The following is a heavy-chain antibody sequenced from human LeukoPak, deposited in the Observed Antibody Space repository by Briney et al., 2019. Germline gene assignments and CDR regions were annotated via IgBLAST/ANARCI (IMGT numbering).Heavy chain of an antibody. J-gene: IGHJ4*02. CDR3: ATDPRPDSGNFLGFDY. D-gene: IGHD4-23*01. CDR1: GFTFSNYS. V-gene: IGHV3-7*01. Sequence: PGGSLRLSCAASGFTFSNYSMNWVRQAPGKGLEWVANIDQDGSEKYYVDSVKGRFTISRDNSKNSFYLQMSSLRAEDTAVYYCATDPRPDSGNFLGFDYWGQGTLVTVSS. CDR2: IDQDGSEK.